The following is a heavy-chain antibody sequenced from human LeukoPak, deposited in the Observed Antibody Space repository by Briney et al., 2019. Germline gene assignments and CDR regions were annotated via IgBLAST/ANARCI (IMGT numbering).Heavy chain of an antibody. Sequence: PSETLSLTCAVYGGSFSGYYWSWIRQPPGKGLEWIGEINHSGSTNYNPSLKSRVTISVDTSKNQFSLKLSSVTAADTAVYYCATDRMVRGVIDAFDIWGQGTMVTVSS. CDR3: ATDRMVRGVIDAFDI. J-gene: IGHJ3*02. CDR2: INHSGST. D-gene: IGHD3-10*01. V-gene: IGHV4-34*01. CDR1: GGSFSGYY.